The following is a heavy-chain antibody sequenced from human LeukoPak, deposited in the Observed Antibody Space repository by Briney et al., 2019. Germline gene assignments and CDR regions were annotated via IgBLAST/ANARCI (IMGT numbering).Heavy chain of an antibody. V-gene: IGHV1-69*04. CDR1: GGTFSSYA. CDR3: ARTMVRGPSDAFDI. J-gene: IGHJ3*02. CDR2: IIPILGIA. D-gene: IGHD3-10*01. Sequence: SVKVSCKASGGTFSSYAISWVRRAPGQGLEWMGRIIPILGIANYAQKFQGRVTITADKSTSTAYMELSSLRSEDTAVYYCARTMVRGPSDAFDIWGQGTMVTVSS.